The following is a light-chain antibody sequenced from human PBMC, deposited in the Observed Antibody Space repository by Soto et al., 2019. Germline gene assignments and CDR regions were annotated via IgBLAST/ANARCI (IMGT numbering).Light chain of an antibody. CDR2: GAS. CDR3: QQYGNSPRT. V-gene: IGKV3-20*01. CDR1: QSVSSSY. J-gene: IGKJ1*01. Sequence: EIVLTHSPGTLSWSPGERATLSCRASQSVSSSYLAWYQQKPGQAPRLLIYGASSRATGIPDRFSGSGSGTDFTLTISRLEPEDFAVYYCQQYGNSPRTFGQGTKVDIK.